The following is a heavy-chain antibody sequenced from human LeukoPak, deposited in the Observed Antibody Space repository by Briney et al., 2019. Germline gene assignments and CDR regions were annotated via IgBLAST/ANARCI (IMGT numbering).Heavy chain of an antibody. D-gene: IGHD6-13*01. CDR2: INAYDGGT. Sequence: GAPVKVSCKASGYSFTSYAYNWVRQAPGQGLEWMGWINAYDGGTKYAQDLQGRVTMTTDTSTRTAYMELTRLTSDDTAVYYCARDPLTSTWSPYYFTLDVWGQGTTVSVSS. CDR3: ARDPLTSTWSPYYFTLDV. V-gene: IGHV1-18*01. CDR1: GYSFTSYA. J-gene: IGHJ6*02.